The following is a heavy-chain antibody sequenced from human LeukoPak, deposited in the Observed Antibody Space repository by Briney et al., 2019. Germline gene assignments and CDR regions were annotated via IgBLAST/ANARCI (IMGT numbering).Heavy chain of an antibody. CDR2: ISAYNGNT. Sequence: VASVKVSCKASGYTFTSYGISWVRQAPGQGLEWMGWISAYNGNTNYAQKLQGRVTMTTDTSTSTAYMELRSLRSDDTAVYYCAGDPDNSSSWYLSWVDAFDIWGQGTMVTVSS. V-gene: IGHV1-18*01. CDR3: AGDPDNSSSWYLSWVDAFDI. J-gene: IGHJ3*02. CDR1: GYTFTSYG. D-gene: IGHD6-13*01.